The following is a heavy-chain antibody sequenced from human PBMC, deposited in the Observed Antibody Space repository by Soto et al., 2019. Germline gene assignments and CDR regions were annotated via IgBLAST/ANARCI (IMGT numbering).Heavy chain of an antibody. CDR2: IIPILGIA. CDR3: ARELKYSSSSYYYYYGMDV. Sequence: ASVKVSCKASGGTFSSYTISWVRQAPGQGLEWMGRIIPILGIANYAQKFQGRVTITADKSTSTAYMELSSLRSEDTAVYYCARELKYSSSSYYYYYGMDVWGQGTTVTVSS. D-gene: IGHD6-6*01. J-gene: IGHJ6*02. CDR1: GGTFSSYT. V-gene: IGHV1-69*02.